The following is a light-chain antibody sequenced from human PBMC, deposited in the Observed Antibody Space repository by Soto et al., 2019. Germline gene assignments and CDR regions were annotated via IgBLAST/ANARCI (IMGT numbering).Light chain of an antibody. CDR1: QSISSY. Sequence: DIQMTQSPSSLSASVGDRVTITCRASQSISSYLNWYQQKPGKAPKLLIYAASSLQSGVPSRFTGSGSGTDFTLTISSLQHEDFPTYYCQQSYSTPPTFGHGTKVDIK. J-gene: IGKJ1*01. V-gene: IGKV1-39*01. CDR2: AAS. CDR3: QQSYSTPPT.